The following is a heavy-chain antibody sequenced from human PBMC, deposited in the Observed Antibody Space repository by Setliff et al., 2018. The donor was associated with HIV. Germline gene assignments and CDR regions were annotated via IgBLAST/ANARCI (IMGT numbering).Heavy chain of an antibody. J-gene: IGHJ6*02. Sequence: ASVKVSCKASGYKFTSYYIHWVRQAPGQGLEWMGIINPSIVSTTYAEKFQGRVAMTRDTSTGTVYMELSSLKSEDTAVYYCAMIPYYYYYAMDVWGQGTTVTVSS. CDR1: GYKFTSYY. CDR3: AMIPYYYYYAMDV. D-gene: IGHD2-2*02. CDR2: INPSIVST. V-gene: IGHV1-46*01.